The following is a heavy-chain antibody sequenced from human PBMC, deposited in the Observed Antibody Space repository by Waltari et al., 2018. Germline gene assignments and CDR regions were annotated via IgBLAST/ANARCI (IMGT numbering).Heavy chain of an antibody. D-gene: IGHD6-19*01. CDR3: ATSGWYCFDY. Sequence: EVQLVESGGGLVQPGGSLRLSCAASGFTLSSFWMNWRRQTPGKGLEWVAGIKQDGSEKYYADSVKGRFTISRDNAKNSLYLQMNSLRAEDTAVYYCATSGWYCFDYWGQGTLVTVSS. J-gene: IGHJ4*02. CDR1: GFTLSSFW. CDR2: IKQDGSEK. V-gene: IGHV3-7*01.